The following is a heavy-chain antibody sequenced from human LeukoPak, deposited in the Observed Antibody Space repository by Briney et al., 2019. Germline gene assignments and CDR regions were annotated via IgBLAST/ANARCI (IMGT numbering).Heavy chain of an antibody. CDR3: AKVEALEIHYFDY. J-gene: IGHJ4*02. CDR2: IWYDGSNK. D-gene: IGHD1-1*01. V-gene: IGHV3-33*06. CDR1: GFTFSSYG. Sequence: GGSLRLSCAASGFTFSSYGMHWVRQAPGKGLEWVAVIWYDGSNKYYADSVKGRFTISRDSSKNTLYLQMNSLRAEDTAVYYCAKVEALEIHYFDYWGQGTLVTVSS.